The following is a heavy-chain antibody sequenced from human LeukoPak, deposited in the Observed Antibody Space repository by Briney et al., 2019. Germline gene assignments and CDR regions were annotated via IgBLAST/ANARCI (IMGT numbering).Heavy chain of an antibody. J-gene: IGHJ4*02. D-gene: IGHD6-25*01. V-gene: IGHV3-7*05. CDR1: GFTFSNYW. Sequence: GGSLRLSCAASGFTFSNYWMTWVRQAPGKGLEWVANIKQDGSEKNYVDSVKGRFTISRDNAKNSVYLQMNSLRAEDTAVYYCARTRSLVAATSALDYWGQGTLVTVSS. CDR2: IKQDGSEK. CDR3: ARTRSLVAATSALDY.